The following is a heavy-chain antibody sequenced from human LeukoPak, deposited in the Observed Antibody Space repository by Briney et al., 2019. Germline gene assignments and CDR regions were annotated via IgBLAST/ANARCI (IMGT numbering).Heavy chain of an antibody. CDR3: AASSGSGNYAYYFDY. D-gene: IGHD3-22*01. CDR1: GFTFSSYA. V-gene: IGHV3-30-3*01. CDR2: ISYDGSNK. J-gene: IGHJ4*02. Sequence: PGRSLRLSCAASGFTFSSYAMHWVRQAPGKGLEWVAVISYDGSNKYYADSVKGRFTISRDIGKNSLYLQMNSLRAEDTAVYYCAASSGSGNYAYYFDYWGQGTLVTVSS.